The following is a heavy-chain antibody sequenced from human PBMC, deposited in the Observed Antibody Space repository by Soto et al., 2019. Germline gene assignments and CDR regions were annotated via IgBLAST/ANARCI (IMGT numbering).Heavy chain of an antibody. V-gene: IGHV3-30-3*01. CDR3: ARDKYYYDSSGYYSSRFDY. Sequence: QVQLVESGGGVVQPGRSLRLSCAASGFTFSSYAMHWVRQAPGKGLEWVAVISYDGSNKYYADSVKGRFTNSRDNSKNTLYLQMNILRAEDTAVYYCARDKYYYDSSGYYSSRFDYWGQGTLVTVSS. D-gene: IGHD3-22*01. CDR2: ISYDGSNK. J-gene: IGHJ4*02. CDR1: GFTFSSYA.